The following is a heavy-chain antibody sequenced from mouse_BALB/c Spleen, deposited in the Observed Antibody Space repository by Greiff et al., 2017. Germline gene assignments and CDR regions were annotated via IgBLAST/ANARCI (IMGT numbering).Heavy chain of an antibody. CDR3: ARREGYFDV. CDR2: IYWDDDK. V-gene: IGHV8-12*01. Sequence: QVTLKVSGPGILQPSQTLSLTCSFSGFSLSTSGMGVSWIRQPSGKGLEWLAHIYWDDDKRYNPSLKSRLTISKDTSRNQVFLKITSVDTADTATYYCARREGYFDVWGAGTTVTVSS. CDR1: GFSLSTSGMG. J-gene: IGHJ1*01.